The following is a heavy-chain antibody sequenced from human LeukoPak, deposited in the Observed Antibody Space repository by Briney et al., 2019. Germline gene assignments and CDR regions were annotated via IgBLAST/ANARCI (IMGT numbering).Heavy chain of an antibody. Sequence: SETLSLTCTVSGGSISSSSYYWGWIRQPPGKGLEWIGSIYYSGSTYYNPSLKSRVTISVDTSKNQFSLKLSSVTAADTAVYYCASLETRGWFDPWGQGTLVTVSS. CDR3: ASLETRGWFDP. CDR2: IYYSGST. D-gene: IGHD3-16*01. J-gene: IGHJ5*02. V-gene: IGHV4-39*01. CDR1: GGSISSSSYY.